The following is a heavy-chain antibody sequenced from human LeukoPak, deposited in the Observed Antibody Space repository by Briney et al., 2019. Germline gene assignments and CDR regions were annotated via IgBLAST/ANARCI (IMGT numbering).Heavy chain of an antibody. J-gene: IGHJ4*02. V-gene: IGHV4-59*11. CDR2: VYSSGST. D-gene: IGHD5-24*01. CDR1: GGSMSTHY. CDR3: ASGTDVKWDY. Sequence: SETLSLTCSVSGGSMSTHYWTWIRQPPGKGLEWIGYVYSSGSTYYNPSLKSRVTISLDSSKNQFSLRLNSVAAADTAVYYCASGTDVKWDYWGQGTLVIVSS.